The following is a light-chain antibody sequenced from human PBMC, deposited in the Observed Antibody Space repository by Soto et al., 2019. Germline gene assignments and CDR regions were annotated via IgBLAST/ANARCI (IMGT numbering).Light chain of an antibody. V-gene: IGKV3D-20*02. CDR1: QSVSSNN. J-gene: IGKJ2*02. CDR3: QQRSEWPLCT. Sequence: EIVLTQSPGTLSLSPGERATLSCRASQSVSSNNLAWYQQRPGQAPRVVIYGASTRATGIPERFSGSGSGTDFTLTISRLEPEDFAVYFCQQRSEWPLCTFGQGTKLEIK. CDR2: GAS.